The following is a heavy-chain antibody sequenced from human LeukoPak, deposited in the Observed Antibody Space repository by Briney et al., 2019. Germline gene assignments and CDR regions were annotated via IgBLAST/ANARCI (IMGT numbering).Heavy chain of an antibody. J-gene: IGHJ5*02. CDR1: GYTFTDYD. Sequence: ASVTVSCKASGYTFTDYDINWVRHAPGQGLEYMGWINPNSLIPGYARRFRGRVTLTMDTSIRTAYMELSGLTYDDTAIYYCARVKPVPTVSFDPWGQGTPVTVSS. CDR2: INPNSLIP. V-gene: IGHV1-8*01. D-gene: IGHD4-17*01. CDR3: ARVKPVPTVSFDP.